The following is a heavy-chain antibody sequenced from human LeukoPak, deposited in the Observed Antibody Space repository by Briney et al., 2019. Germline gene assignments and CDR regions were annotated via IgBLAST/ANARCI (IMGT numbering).Heavy chain of an antibody. D-gene: IGHD2-2*01. V-gene: IGHV3-74*01. CDR2: INSEGSST. J-gene: IGHJ4*02. CDR3: ARSYPLRYCSSTSCYQDY. CDR1: GFTFSSYW. Sequence: EGSLRLSCAASGFTFSSYWMHWVRQAPGKGLVWVSRINSEGSSTTYADSVKGRFTISRDNAKNSLYLQMNSLRAEDTAVYYCARSYPLRYCSSTSCYQDYWGQGTLVTVSS.